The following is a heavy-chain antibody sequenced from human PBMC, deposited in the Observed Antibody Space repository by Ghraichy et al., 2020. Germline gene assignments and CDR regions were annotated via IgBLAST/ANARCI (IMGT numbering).Heavy chain of an antibody. D-gene: IGHD3-16*01. J-gene: IGHJ4*03. CDR1: GDSVSSDDYY. Sequence: SETLSLTCTVSGDSVSSDDYYWNWIRQPPGKRLEWLGYIYYNGNTNYHPTNYSPSLKSRITISIDTSTNQFSLKLTSMTASDTAGYYCARGAPPDHWGQGTLVTGSS. V-gene: IGHV4-61*08. CDR2: IYYNGNTNYHPT. CDR3: ARGAPPDH.